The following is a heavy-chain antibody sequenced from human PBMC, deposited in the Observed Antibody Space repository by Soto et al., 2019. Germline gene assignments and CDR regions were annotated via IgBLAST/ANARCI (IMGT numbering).Heavy chain of an antibody. D-gene: IGHD3-9*01. Sequence: ASVKVSCKASGGTFSSYAISWVRQAPGQGLEWMGGIIPIFGTANYAQKFQGRVTITADESTSTAYMELSSLRSEDTAVYYCARGTPSRADILTGLMREDYYYGMDVWGQGTTVTVSS. J-gene: IGHJ6*02. CDR2: IIPIFGTA. V-gene: IGHV1-69*13. CDR3: ARGTPSRADILTGLMREDYYYGMDV. CDR1: GGTFSSYA.